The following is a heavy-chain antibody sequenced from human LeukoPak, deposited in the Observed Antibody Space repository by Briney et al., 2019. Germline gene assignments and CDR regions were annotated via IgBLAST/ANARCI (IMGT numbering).Heavy chain of an antibody. V-gene: IGHV4-31*03. Sequence: SETLSLTCTVSGGSISSGGYYWSWIRQHPGKGLEWIGYIYYSGSIYYNPSLKSRVTISVDTSKNQFSLKLSSVTAADTAVYYCARGRIMITFGGPSTIYYFDYWGQGTLVTVSS. J-gene: IGHJ4*02. D-gene: IGHD3-16*01. CDR1: GGSISSGGYY. CDR3: ARGRIMITFGGPSTIYYFDY. CDR2: IYYSGSI.